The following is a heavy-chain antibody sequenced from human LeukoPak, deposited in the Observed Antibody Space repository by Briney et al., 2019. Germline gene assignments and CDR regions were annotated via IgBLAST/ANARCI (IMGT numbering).Heavy chain of an antibody. CDR3: TRDRGTYNWFDP. V-gene: IGHV3-73*01. CDR2: IDKKDNLYAT. D-gene: IGHD2-15*01. Sequence: PGGSLRLSCTASEFSFSSYEINWVRQAPGKGLEWVGHIDKKDNLYATAYAESVKGRFTISRGDSKDTAFLHMDSLKTEDTALYYCTRDRGTYNWFDPWGQGTLVTVSS. CDR1: EFSFSSYE. J-gene: IGHJ5*02.